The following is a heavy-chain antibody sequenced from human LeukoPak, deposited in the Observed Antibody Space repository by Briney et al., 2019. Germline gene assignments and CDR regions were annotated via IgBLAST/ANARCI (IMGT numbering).Heavy chain of an antibody. CDR3: ARRYDPYALDF. Sequence: KPSETLSLTCTVSGGSISSGDYHWTWIRQHPGKGLEWIGYIYYSGSTYYNPSLKSRVTISLDTSKNQFSLKLTSVTAADTAVYYCARRYDPYALDFWGPGTMITVSS. CDR1: GGSISSGDYH. J-gene: IGHJ3*01. CDR2: IYYSGST. V-gene: IGHV4-31*03. D-gene: IGHD3-3*01.